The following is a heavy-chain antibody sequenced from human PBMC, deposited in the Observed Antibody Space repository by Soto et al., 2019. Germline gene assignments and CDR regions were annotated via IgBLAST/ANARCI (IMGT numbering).Heavy chain of an antibody. CDR3: ARAMVVTQNWFDP. CDR2: IYYSGST. D-gene: IGHD2-21*02. V-gene: IGHV4-30-4*01. Sequence: SETLSLTCAVSGGSIISGGYYWSWIRQPPGKGQEWIGYIYYSGSTYYNPSLKSRVTISVDTSKNQFSLKLSSVTAADTAVYYCARAMVVTQNWFDPWGQGTLVTVSS. J-gene: IGHJ5*02. CDR1: GGSIISGGYY.